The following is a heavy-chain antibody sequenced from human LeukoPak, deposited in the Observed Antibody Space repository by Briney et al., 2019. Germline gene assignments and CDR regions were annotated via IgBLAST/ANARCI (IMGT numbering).Heavy chain of an antibody. V-gene: IGHV3-7*01. D-gene: IGHD3-10*01. J-gene: IGHJ3*02. CDR3: ARKKHHRVREEVVFDI. CDR1: GFTFSSYW. Sequence: GGSLRLSCAASGFTFSSYWMSWVRQAPGKGLEWVANIKQDGSEKYYVDSVKGRFTISRDNAKNSLYLQMNSLRAEGTAVYYCARKKHHRVREEVVFDIWGQGKMVTVSS. CDR2: IKQDGSEK.